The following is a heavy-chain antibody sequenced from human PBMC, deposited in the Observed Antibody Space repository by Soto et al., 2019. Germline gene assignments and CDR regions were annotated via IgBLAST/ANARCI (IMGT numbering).Heavy chain of an antibody. D-gene: IGHD1-26*01. CDR3: ARYSGSDSRGGDY. Sequence: EVQLVESGGGLVQPGGSLRLSCAASGFTFSDHYMEWVRQAPGKGLEWVGRIRNKANSYNTEYAASVKGRFTISRDDSRNSLYAQMSSLKPEDTAVFDGARYSGSDSRGGDYWGQGTPVSGSS. J-gene: IGHJ4*02. V-gene: IGHV3-72*01. CDR1: GFTFSDHY. CDR2: IRNKANSYNT.